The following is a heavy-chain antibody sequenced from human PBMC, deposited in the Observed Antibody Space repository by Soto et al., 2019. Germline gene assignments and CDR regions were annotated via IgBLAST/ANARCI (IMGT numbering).Heavy chain of an antibody. CDR2: IIPIFGTA. Sequence: SVKFSCKASGGTFSSYAISWVRQAPGQGLEWMGGIIPIFGTANYAQKFQGRVTITADESTSTAYMELSSLRSEDTAVYYCARDRGITGNSVFEYWGKGTLVTVSS. V-gene: IGHV1-69*13. CDR1: GGTFSSYA. D-gene: IGHD1-20*01. J-gene: IGHJ4*02. CDR3: ARDRGITGNSVFEY.